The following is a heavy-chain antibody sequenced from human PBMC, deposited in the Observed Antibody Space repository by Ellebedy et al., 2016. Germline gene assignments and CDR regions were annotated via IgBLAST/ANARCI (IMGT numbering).Heavy chain of an antibody. CDR1: GGTFSSYA. CDR3: ARDDGVGLYYYYYGMDV. V-gene: IGHV1-69*04. D-gene: IGHD3-3*01. J-gene: IGHJ6*02. Sequence: ASVKVSCKASGGTFSSYAISWVRQAPGQGLEWMGRIIPILGIANYAQKFQGRVTITADKSTSTAYMELSSLRSEDTAVYYCARDDGVGLYYYYYGMDVWGQGTTVTVSS. CDR2: IIPILGIA.